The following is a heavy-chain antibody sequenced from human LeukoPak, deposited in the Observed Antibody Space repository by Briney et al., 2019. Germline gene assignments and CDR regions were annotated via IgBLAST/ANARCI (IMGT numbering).Heavy chain of an antibody. CDR3: ASQRSGYYYDSSGYYFDY. Sequence: PGGSLRLSCVGSGFTVLDHAMHWVRQAPGKGLEWVSGIGWSSGRIDYADSVKGRFTSSRDNAKSSLYLQMNSLRAEDTAVYYCASQRSGYYYDSSGYYFDYWGQGTLVTVSS. J-gene: IGHJ4*02. CDR1: GFTVLDHA. V-gene: IGHV3-9*01. D-gene: IGHD3-22*01. CDR2: IGWSSGRI.